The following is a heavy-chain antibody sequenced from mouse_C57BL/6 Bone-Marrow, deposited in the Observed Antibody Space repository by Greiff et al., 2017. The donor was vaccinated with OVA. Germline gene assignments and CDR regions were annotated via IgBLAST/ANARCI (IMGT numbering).Heavy chain of an antibody. V-gene: IGHV1-50*01. CDR3: ARVITTGAMDY. CDR2: IDPSDSYT. J-gene: IGHJ4*01. CDR1: GYTFTSYW. Sequence: QVQLKQPGAELVKPGASVKLSCKASGYTFTSYWMQWVKQRPGQGLEWMGEIDPSDSYTNYNQKFKGKATLTVDTSSSTAYMQLSSLTSEDSAVYYCARVITTGAMDYWGQGTSVTVSS. D-gene: IGHD1-1*01.